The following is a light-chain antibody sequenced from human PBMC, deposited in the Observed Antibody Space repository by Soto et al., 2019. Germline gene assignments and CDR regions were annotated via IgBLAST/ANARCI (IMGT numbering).Light chain of an antibody. CDR1: QGISKS. CDR2: DAS. Sequence: DIQMTQSPSSLSASVGDRVTITCQVDQGISKSLSWYQQKPGMAPKLLIYDASNLETGVPSRFSGSGSGIDFTLTISSLQPEDFGRYYCQQYDDLPFTFGGGTKVEIK. J-gene: IGKJ4*01. V-gene: IGKV1-33*01. CDR3: QQYDDLPFT.